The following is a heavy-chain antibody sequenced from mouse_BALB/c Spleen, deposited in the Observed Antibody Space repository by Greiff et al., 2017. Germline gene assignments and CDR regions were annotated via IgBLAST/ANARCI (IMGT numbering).Heavy chain of an antibody. Sequence: QVQLQQSGADLVKPGASVKLSCKASGYTFTSYYMYWVKQRPGQGLEWIGEINPSNGGTNFNEKFKSKATLTVDKSSSTAYMQLSSLTSEDSAVYYCTREGYYRYHFDYWGQGTTLTVSS. CDR1: GYTFTSYY. V-gene: IGHV1S81*02. J-gene: IGHJ2*01. D-gene: IGHD2-14*01. CDR2: INPSNGGT. CDR3: TREGYYRYHFDY.